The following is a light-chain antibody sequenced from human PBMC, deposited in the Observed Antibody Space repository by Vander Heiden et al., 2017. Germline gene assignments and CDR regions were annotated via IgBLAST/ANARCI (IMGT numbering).Light chain of an antibody. V-gene: IGKV3-20*01. Sequence: IVLTQSPGTLSLSPGASATLSCRASQTVRSDYLAWYQQKPGQAPRLLIYGASTRATDLPDRFSGSGSGTDFTLTISRLEHEDFAMYYCQQYGASFTFGPGTKVDIK. CDR1: QTVRSDY. J-gene: IGKJ3*01. CDR3: QQYGASFT. CDR2: GAS.